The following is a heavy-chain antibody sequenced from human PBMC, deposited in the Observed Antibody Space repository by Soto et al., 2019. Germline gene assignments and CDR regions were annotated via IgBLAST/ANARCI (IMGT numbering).Heavy chain of an antibody. D-gene: IGHD1-26*01. CDR1: GFTFSSYA. CDR3: AREGGSYYFDY. J-gene: IGHJ4*02. Sequence: EVQLVESGGGLVQPGGSLRLSCAASGFTFSSYAMHWVRQAPGKGLEYVSAISSNGGSTYYANSVKGRFTISRDNSKTTLYLQMGSLRAEDMAVYYCAREGGSYYFDYWGQGTLVTVSS. CDR2: ISSNGGST. V-gene: IGHV3-64*01.